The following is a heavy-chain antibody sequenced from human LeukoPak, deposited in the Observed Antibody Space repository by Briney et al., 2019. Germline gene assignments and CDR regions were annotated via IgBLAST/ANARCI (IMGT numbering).Heavy chain of an antibody. Sequence: PGGSLRLSCAASGFTVSSNYMSWVRQAPGKGLEGVSVIYSGGSTYYADSVKGRFTISRDNSKNTLYLQMNSPRAEDTAVYYCARDNPDYYDSSGYDYWGQGTLVTVSS. CDR2: IYSGGST. D-gene: IGHD3-22*01. CDR1: GFTVSSNY. V-gene: IGHV3-66*01. CDR3: ARDNPDYYDSSGYDY. J-gene: IGHJ4*02.